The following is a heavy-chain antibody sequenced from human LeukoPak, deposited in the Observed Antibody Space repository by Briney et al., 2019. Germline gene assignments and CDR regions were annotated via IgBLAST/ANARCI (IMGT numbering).Heavy chain of an antibody. V-gene: IGHV3-64*01. CDR3: ARDSLLMAHSFDI. Sequence: GGSLRLSCAASGFTFSSYAMHWVRQAPGKGLEYVSAISSNGGSTYYANSVKGRFTISRDNSKNTLYLQMGSLRAEDMAVYYCARDSLLMAHSFDIWGQGTMVTVSS. J-gene: IGHJ3*02. CDR1: GFTFSSYA. CDR2: ISSNGGST. D-gene: IGHD5-24*01.